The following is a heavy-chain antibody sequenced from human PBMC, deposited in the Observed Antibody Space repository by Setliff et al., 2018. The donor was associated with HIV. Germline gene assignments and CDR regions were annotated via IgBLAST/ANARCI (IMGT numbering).Heavy chain of an antibody. CDR3: ARDPQDIVGVSLDY. CDR1: GFTFDDYG. J-gene: IGHJ4*02. CDR2: INWNGGST. V-gene: IGHV3-20*04. Sequence: GGSLRLSCAASGFTFDDYGMSWVRQAPGKGLEWVSGINWNGGSTGYADSVKGRFTISRDNAKNSLYLQMNSLRAEDTAVYYCARDPQDIVGVSLDYWGKGSLVTVSS. D-gene: IGHD1-26*01.